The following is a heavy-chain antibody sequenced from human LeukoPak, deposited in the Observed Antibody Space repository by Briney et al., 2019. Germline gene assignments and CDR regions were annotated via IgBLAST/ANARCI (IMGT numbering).Heavy chain of an antibody. CDR3: ARLSQRGDSSTYQPFDS. CDR1: GFTFSTYW. Sequence: PGGSLRLSCAASGFTFSTYWMSWVRQAPGKGLEWVANIQQDGSEKYYVVSVKGRFFISRDNAENALYLRMNSLRAEDTAVYYCARLSQRGDSSTYQPFDSWGQGTLVTVSS. V-gene: IGHV3-7*01. J-gene: IGHJ4*02. CDR2: IQQDGSEK. D-gene: IGHD3-22*01.